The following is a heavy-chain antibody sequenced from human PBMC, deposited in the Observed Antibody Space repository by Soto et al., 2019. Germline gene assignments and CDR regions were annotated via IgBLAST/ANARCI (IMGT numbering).Heavy chain of an antibody. V-gene: IGHV2-5*01. Sequence: SGHTLVNPPQTLTLTCTFSGFSLSTSGVGVGWIRQPPGKALEWLALIYWNDDKRYSPSLKSRLTITKDTSKYQVVLTMSNMDPVDTATYYCAQRPKYPLPQECWFDPWGQGTLVTVSS. J-gene: IGHJ5*02. D-gene: IGHD2-2*01. CDR2: IYWNDDK. CDR3: AQRPKYPLPQECWFDP. CDR1: GFSLSTSGVG.